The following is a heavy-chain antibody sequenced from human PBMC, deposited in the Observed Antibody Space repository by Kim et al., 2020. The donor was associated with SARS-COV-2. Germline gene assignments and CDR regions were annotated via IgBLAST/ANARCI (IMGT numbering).Heavy chain of an antibody. Sequence: SETLSLTCAVYGGSFSGYYWSWIRQPPGKGLEWIGEINHSGSTNYNPSLKSRVTISVDTSKNQFSLKLSSVTAADTAVYYCARVAAGHIVVVTDAFDIWGQGTMVTVSS. J-gene: IGHJ3*02. CDR1: GGSFSGYY. D-gene: IGHD2-21*02. CDR2: INHSGST. CDR3: ARVAAGHIVVVTDAFDI. V-gene: IGHV4-34*01.